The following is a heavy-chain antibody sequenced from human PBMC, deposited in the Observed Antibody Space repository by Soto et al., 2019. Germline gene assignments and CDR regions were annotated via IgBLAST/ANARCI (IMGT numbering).Heavy chain of an antibody. V-gene: IGHV3-64D*06. D-gene: IGHD3-22*01. CDR1: GFPFNMYG. CDR3: VKPPCYYSDRTTSYSC. Sequence: GGYLGLSWSASGFPFNMYGVHWVRQAPGKGLQYVSAISSSGDTTYYADSVKGRFIISRDNSKNTLYLQMSSLRAEDTAVYYCVKPPCYYSDRTTSYSCRGGGSRVTVS. CDR2: ISSSGDTT. J-gene: IGHJ4*02.